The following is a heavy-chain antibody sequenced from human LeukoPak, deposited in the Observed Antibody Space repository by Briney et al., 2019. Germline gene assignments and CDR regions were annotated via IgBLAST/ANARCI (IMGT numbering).Heavy chain of an antibody. V-gene: IGHV3-7*03. Sequence: GGSLRLSCAASGFTFSSYWMSWVRQAPGKGLEWVANIKQDGSEKYYVDSVKGRFTISRDNSKNTLSLQMNSLRVEDTAEYYCAKDRTFSGSSDNNWFDPWGQGTLVTVSS. CDR3: AKDRTFSGSSDNNWFDP. CDR1: GFTFSSYW. J-gene: IGHJ5*02. D-gene: IGHD1-26*01. CDR2: IKQDGSEK.